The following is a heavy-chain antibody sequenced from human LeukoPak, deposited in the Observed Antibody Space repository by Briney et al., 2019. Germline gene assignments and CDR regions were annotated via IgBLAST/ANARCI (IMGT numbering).Heavy chain of an antibody. J-gene: IGHJ4*02. CDR2: ISYDGSNK. CDR1: GFTFSNYA. Sequence: PGGSLRLSCAASGFTFSNYAMHWVRQAPGKGLEWVAVISYDGSNKYYADSVKGRFTISRDNSKNTLYLQMNSLRAEDTAVYYCARFSGRNWGQGTLVTVSS. CDR3: ARFSGRN. V-gene: IGHV3-30-3*01. D-gene: IGHD2-15*01.